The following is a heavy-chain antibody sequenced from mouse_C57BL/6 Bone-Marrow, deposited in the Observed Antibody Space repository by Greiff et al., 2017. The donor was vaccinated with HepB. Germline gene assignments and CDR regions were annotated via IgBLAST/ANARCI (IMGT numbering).Heavy chain of an antibody. V-gene: IGHV5-9-1*02. CDR1: GFTFSSYA. D-gene: IGHD2-1*01. CDR2: ISSGGDYI. Sequence: EVKVVESGEGLVKPGGSLKLSCAASGFTFSSYAMSWVRQTPEKRLEWVAYISSGGDYIYYADTVKGRFTISRDNARNTLYLQMSSLKSEDTAMYYCTLLFYYFDYWGQGTTLTVSS. J-gene: IGHJ2*01. CDR3: TLLFYYFDY.